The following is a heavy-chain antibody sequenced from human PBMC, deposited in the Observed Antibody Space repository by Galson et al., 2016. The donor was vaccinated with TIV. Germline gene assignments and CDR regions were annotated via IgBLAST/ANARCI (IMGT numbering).Heavy chain of an antibody. CDR3: ARDPTDYPSYYYLYGMDV. CDR1: GFTFDDYA. D-gene: IGHD4-11*01. CDR2: ISYDGGSK. J-gene: IGHJ6*02. V-gene: IGHV3-30*04. Sequence: LRLSCAASGFTFDDYALHWVRQAPGKGLEWVAVISYDGGSKYSADSVKGRFTISRDNSKNTVYLQMNSMRVEDTAVYYCARDPTDYPSYYYLYGMDVWGQGTTVTVS.